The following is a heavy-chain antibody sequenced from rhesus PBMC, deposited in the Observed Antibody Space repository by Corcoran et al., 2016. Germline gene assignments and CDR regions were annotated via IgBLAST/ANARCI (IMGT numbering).Heavy chain of an antibody. CDR3: TRGHGSNYFDY. V-gene: IGHV1-1*01. Sequence: QVQLVQSGADIKQPGASVKFYCKASGYTFTSYSMHWVRQAPGQGLEWIGLISPYNGKKDNAQNFQGRVTRTTDTSTSTGYMELSILRSEDTAVYYCTRGHGSNYFDYWGQGVLVTVSS. J-gene: IGHJ4*01. CDR2: ISPYNGKK. D-gene: IGHD4-29*01. CDR1: GYTFTSYS.